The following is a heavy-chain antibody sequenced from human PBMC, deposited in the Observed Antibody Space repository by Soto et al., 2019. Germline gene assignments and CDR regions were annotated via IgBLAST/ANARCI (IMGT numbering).Heavy chain of an antibody. CDR2: IYWDDDK. CDR3: VHRFSCSSPNRYQGFAP. V-gene: IGHV2-5*02. J-gene: IGHJ5*02. D-gene: IGHD2-2*01. Sequence: SGPTLVNPTQTLTLTCTFSGFSLSTSGVGEGWVRQPPGKALEWLALIYWDDDKRYSPSLKSRLTITKDTSKNQVVLTMTKMDAGDTARYYCVHRFSCSSPNRYQGFAPWGQGTLVTVSS. CDR1: GFSLSTSGVG.